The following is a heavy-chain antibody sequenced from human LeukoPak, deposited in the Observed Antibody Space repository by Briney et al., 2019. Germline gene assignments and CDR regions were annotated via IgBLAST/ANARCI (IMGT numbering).Heavy chain of an antibody. J-gene: IGHJ1*01. CDR2: ITSDGSRT. V-gene: IGHV3-74*01. CDR1: GFSFRSYW. CDR3: ARDGSGWPEA. D-gene: IGHD6-19*01. Sequence: GGSLRLSCVVSGFSFRSYWMHRVRQVPGKGLVWVSRITSDGSRTTYADCVKGRFTISRDNAKNTLYLQMNGLRADDTAVYFCARDGSGWPEAWGQGTLVTVSS.